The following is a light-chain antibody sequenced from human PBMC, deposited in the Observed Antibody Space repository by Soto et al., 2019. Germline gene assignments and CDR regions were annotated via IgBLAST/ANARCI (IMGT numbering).Light chain of an antibody. CDR3: QSYDSSLIGVV. Sequence: QLVLTQPPSVSGAPGQRVTISCTGSSANIGAGYAVHWYQQLPGTAPKLLIYGNNNRPSGVPDRFSGSKSGTSASLVITGLQAEDEADYYCQSYDSSLIGVVFGGGTKLTVL. J-gene: IGLJ2*01. CDR1: SANIGAGYA. CDR2: GNN. V-gene: IGLV1-40*01.